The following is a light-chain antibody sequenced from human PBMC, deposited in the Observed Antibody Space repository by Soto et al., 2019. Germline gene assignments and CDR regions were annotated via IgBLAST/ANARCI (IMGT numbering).Light chain of an antibody. Sequence: EIVLTQSPATLSLSPGERATLSCRASQSISIYLAWYQQKPGQAPRLLIYDASNRATGIPARFSGSGSATDFTLTISSLEPEDFAVYYCQQYNNWLITFGQGTRLEIK. CDR3: QQYNNWLIT. V-gene: IGKV3-11*01. J-gene: IGKJ5*01. CDR2: DAS. CDR1: QSISIY.